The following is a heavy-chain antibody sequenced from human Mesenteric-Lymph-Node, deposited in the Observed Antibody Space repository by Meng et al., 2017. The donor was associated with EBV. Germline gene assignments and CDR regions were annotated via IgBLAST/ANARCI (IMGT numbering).Heavy chain of an antibody. J-gene: IGHJ4*02. CDR3: VRGVTTDGSVDY. V-gene: IGHV4-30-2*05. CDR1: GFSISGVGCV. D-gene: IGHD3-10*01. CDR2: IYYSGDT. Sequence: QWPLAGAGATLVTPSHTLSRTCAVSGFSISGVGCVWKCTGHPPGKRLEWIGYIYYSGDTYYNPSLKSRVTISVDTSKNQFSLKLSSVAAADTAVYYCVRGVTTDGSVDYWGQGTLVTVSS.